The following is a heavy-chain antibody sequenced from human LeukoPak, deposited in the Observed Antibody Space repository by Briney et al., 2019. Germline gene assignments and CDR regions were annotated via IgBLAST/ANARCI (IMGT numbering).Heavy chain of an antibody. V-gene: IGHV4-31*03. CDR2: IHYTANT. CDR1: GGSISSGGYY. Sequence: PSQTLSLTCTVSGGSISSGGYYWSWIRQHPGKGLEWIGYIHYTANTYYNPSLKSRVTISVDTSKNQFSLKLSSVTAADTAVYYCARKYYYDSSGYNWYFDLWGRGTLVTVSS. J-gene: IGHJ2*01. CDR3: ARKYYYDSSGYNWYFDL. D-gene: IGHD3-22*01.